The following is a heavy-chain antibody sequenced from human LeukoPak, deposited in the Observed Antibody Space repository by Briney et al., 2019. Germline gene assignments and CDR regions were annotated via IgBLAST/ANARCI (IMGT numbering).Heavy chain of an antibody. D-gene: IGHD3-22*01. CDR3: AIIRHYDSIVGAFDI. J-gene: IGHJ3*02. CDR1: GGSISNYY. CDR2: LYYSGST. Sequence: SETLSLTCTVSGGSISNYYWNWIRQPPGKGLEWIGFLYYSGSTNYNPSLKSRVTMSVDASKKQFSLKLNSVTAADTAVYYCAIIRHYDSIVGAFDIWGQGTMVTVSS. V-gene: IGHV4-59*01.